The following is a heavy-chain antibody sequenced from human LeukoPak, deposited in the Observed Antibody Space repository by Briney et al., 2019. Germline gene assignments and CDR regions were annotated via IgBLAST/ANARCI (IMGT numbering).Heavy chain of an antibody. D-gene: IGHD6-19*01. Sequence: GGSLRLSCAASGFTFSSYWMSWVRQARGKGLEWVANIKQDGSEKYYVDSVKGRFTISRDNAKNSLYLQMNSLRAEDTAVYYCARQPDVGGWHNWFDHWGQGTLVAVSS. J-gene: IGHJ5*02. V-gene: IGHV3-7*01. CDR3: ARQPDVGGWHNWFDH. CDR1: GFTFSSYW. CDR2: IKQDGSEK.